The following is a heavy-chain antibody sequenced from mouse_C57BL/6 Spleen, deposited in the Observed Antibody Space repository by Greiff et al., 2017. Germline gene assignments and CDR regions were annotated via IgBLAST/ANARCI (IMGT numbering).Heavy chain of an antibody. V-gene: IGHV1-5*01. CDR2: IYPGNSDT. CDR3: TRALYGSVYAMDY. D-gene: IGHD1-1*01. J-gene: IGHJ4*01. Sequence: EVQLQQSGTVLARPGASVKMSCKTSGYTFTSYWMHWVKQRPGQGLEWIGAIYPGNSDTSYNQKFKGKAKLTAVTSASTAYMELSSLTNEDSAVYYCTRALYGSVYAMDYWGQGTSVTVSS. CDR1: GYTFTSYW.